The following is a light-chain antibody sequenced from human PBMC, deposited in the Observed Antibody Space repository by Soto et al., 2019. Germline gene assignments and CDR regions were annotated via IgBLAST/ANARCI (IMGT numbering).Light chain of an antibody. CDR2: AAS. Sequence: DIQMTQSPSSLSASVGDRVTITCRASQGIINQLAWFQQKTGKAPKFLIYAASSLQSGVPSKFSGSGSGTDFTLTISSLQPEDFATYYCQQYNSYPITFGQGTRLEIK. J-gene: IGKJ5*01. CDR3: QQYNSYPIT. V-gene: IGKV1-16*02. CDR1: QGIINQ.